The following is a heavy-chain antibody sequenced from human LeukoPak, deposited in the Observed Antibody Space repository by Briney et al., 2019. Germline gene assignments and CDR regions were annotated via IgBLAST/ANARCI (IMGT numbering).Heavy chain of an antibody. CDR3: AKDGITIFGVVIKAPDY. CDR1: GFTFSSYW. Sequence: GGSLRLSCAASGFTFSSYWMSWVRQAPGKGLEWVANIKQDGSEKYYADSVKGRFTISRDNSKNTLYLQMNSLRAEDTAVYYCAKDGITIFGVVIKAPDYWGQGTLVTVSS. D-gene: IGHD3-3*01. CDR2: IKQDGSEK. V-gene: IGHV3-7*01. J-gene: IGHJ4*02.